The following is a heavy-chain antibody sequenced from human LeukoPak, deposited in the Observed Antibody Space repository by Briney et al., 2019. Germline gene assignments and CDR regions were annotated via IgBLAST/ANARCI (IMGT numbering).Heavy chain of an antibody. CDR3: AKGGPFSTSSQKYFDP. V-gene: IGHV3-23*01. CDR1: GFTFSSYG. CDR2: ISGSGGNT. D-gene: IGHD6-6*01. J-gene: IGHJ5*02. Sequence: SGGSLRLSCAASGFTFSSYGMSWVRQAPGKGLEWVSFISGSGGNTYYTDSVKGRFTISRDNSKNTLYLQMNSLRDEDTAVFYCAKGGPFSTSSQKYFDPWGQGSLVIVS.